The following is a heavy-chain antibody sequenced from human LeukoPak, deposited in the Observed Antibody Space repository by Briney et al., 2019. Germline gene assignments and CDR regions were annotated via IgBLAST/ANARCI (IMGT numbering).Heavy chain of an antibody. Sequence: GGSLRLSCAASGFTFSNFWVSWVRQAPGRGLEWVATIRQDGREENYADSVKGRFTVSRDNAKNSTYLQMNSLGVDETAVYYCVRDRALAHFDHWGQGALVTVSS. CDR3: VRDRALAHFDH. J-gene: IGHJ4*02. V-gene: IGHV3-7*01. CDR1: GFTFSNFW. CDR2: IRQDGREE. D-gene: IGHD1-1*01.